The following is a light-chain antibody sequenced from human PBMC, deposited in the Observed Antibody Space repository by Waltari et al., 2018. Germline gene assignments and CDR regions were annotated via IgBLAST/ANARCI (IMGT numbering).Light chain of an antibody. CDR3: QQYGSSPLT. Sequence: EIVLTQSPGTLSLSPGERATLPCRASQSVSSSYLAWYQQKPGQAPRLLIYSASSRAAGIPDRFRGSGSGTEFTLTIGRLEPEDFAVYYCQQYGSSPLTFGGGTKVEIK. J-gene: IGKJ4*01. CDR1: QSVSSSY. V-gene: IGKV3-20*01. CDR2: SAS.